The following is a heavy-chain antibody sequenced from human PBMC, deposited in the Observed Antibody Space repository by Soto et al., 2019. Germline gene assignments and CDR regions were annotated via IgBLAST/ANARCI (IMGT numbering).Heavy chain of an antibody. V-gene: IGHV4-59*08. CDR1: GGSISSYY. J-gene: IGHJ4*02. Sequence: QVQLQESGPGLVKPSETLSLTCTVSGGSISSYYWSWIRQPPGKGLEWIGYIYYSGSTNYNPSLKSRVTISVDTSKNQFSLKLSSVTAADTAVYYCARQRTDSGYDYPYDYWGQGTLVTVSS. CDR3: ARQRTDSGYDYPYDY. D-gene: IGHD5-12*01. CDR2: IYYSGST.